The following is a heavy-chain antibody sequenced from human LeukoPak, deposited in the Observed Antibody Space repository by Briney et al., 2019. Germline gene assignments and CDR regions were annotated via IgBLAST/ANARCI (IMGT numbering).Heavy chain of an antibody. J-gene: IGHJ4*02. Sequence: GGSLRLSCAASGFTFSSYSMNWVRQAPGKGLEWVSSISSSSYIYYADSVKGRFTISRDNAKNSLYLQMNSLRAEDTAVYYCARSPSGKYSLIGFLDYWGQGTLVTVSS. CDR1: GFTFSSYS. CDR3: ARSPSGKYSLIGFLDY. CDR2: ISSSSYI. V-gene: IGHV3-21*01. D-gene: IGHD1-26*01.